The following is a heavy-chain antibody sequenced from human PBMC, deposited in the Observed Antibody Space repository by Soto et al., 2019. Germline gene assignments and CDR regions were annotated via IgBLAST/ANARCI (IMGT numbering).Heavy chain of an antibody. CDR2: IYYRGYT. Sequence: QVQLQESGPGLLNPSQTLSLTCSVSGGSMDSGTYCWNWLRQDPGKALEWLGNIYYRGYTYYTPTLKSRVAMSVDTSKSQFCLNLNSVTAADTAVYYCATDRSDGWGTFDYWGKGTLVTVSS. V-gene: IGHV4-31*03. CDR1: GGSMDSGTYC. D-gene: IGHD3-10*01. J-gene: IGHJ4*02. CDR3: ATDRSDGWGTFDY.